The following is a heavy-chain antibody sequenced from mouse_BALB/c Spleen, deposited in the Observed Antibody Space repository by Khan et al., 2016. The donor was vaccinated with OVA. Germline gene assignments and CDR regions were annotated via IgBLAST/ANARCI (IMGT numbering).Heavy chain of an antibody. CDR3: ASNFRSAVYFDY. V-gene: IGHV1S136*01. D-gene: IGHD2-14*01. Sequence: VQLKESGPELVKPGASVKMSCKASGYTFTSYVIHWVKQRPGQGLEWIGYIYPYNDDTKTNEKFKGKATLTSANSSCTAYMELSSMTSEDSAVYYGASNFRSAVYFDYWGQGTTLTVSS. J-gene: IGHJ2*01. CDR1: GYTFTSYV. CDR2: IYPYNDDT.